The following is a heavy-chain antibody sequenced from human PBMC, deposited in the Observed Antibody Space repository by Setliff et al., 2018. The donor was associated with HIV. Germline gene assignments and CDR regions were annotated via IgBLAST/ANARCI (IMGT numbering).Heavy chain of an antibody. J-gene: IGHJ4*01. D-gene: IGHD3-22*01. CDR1: GFLFGNSW. CDR2: MNQDGSTK. CDR3: ASSRPPDDSSGYLDH. Sequence: PGGSLRLSCVASGFLFGNSWMVWVRHTPGTGLEWVAVMNQDGSTKNYVDSVKGRFAISRDNAKNSLNLEMNSLRAEDTAIYYCASSRPPDDSSGYLDHWGQGTLVTVSS. V-gene: IGHV3-7*03.